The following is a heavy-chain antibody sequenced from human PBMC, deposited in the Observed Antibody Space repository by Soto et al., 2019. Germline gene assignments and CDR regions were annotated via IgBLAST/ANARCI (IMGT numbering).Heavy chain of an antibody. Sequence: GGSLRLSCAASGFSFSAYGMHWVRQAPGEGLEWVALISYDGSNKYYADSVKGRFTISRDNSKNTLYLQMNSLRAEDTAVYYCAKAYYDFWSGVYWGQGTLVTVSS. CDR2: ISYDGSNK. CDR1: GFSFSAYG. V-gene: IGHV3-30*18. D-gene: IGHD3-3*01. J-gene: IGHJ4*02. CDR3: AKAYYDFWSGVY.